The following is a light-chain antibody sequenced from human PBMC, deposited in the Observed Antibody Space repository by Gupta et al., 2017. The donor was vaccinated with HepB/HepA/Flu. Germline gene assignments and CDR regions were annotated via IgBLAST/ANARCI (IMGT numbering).Light chain of an antibody. J-gene: IGLJ3*02. CDR2: DVN. V-gene: IGLV2-11*01. Sequence: QSALIQPRSVSGSPGQSVTISCTGTSSDVGYYDYVSWYQQNPGKAPKLIIYDVNKLPSGVPDRFSGFKSGNTASLTIPGLQAEDEADYYCCSYGGFYLWVFGGGTKVTGL. CDR3: CSYGGFYLWV. CDR1: SSDVGYYDY.